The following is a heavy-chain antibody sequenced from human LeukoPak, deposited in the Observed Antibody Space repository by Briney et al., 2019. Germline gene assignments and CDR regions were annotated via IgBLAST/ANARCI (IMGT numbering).Heavy chain of an antibody. D-gene: IGHD3-10*01. J-gene: IGHJ4*02. CDR1: GFTFSDYY. CDR2: ISSSGSTI. CDR3: ASRGVIMASTFDY. Sequence: GGSLRLSCAASGFTFSDYYMSWIRQAPGKGLEWVSYISSSGSTIYYADSVKGRFTISRDNSKNTLYLQMNSLRAEDTAVYYCASRGVIMASTFDYWGQGTLVTVSS. V-gene: IGHV3-11*01.